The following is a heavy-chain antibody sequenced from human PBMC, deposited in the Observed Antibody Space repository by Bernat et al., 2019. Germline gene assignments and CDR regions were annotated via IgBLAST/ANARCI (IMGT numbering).Heavy chain of an antibody. CDR1: GFSFSSYD. J-gene: IGHJ3*02. V-gene: IGHV3-48*01. CDR3: ARGGGAFDI. Sequence: EVQLVESGGGLVQPGGSLRLSCAASGFSFSSYDMNWVRQAPGKGLEGVSLVTGSGTNIFYDDSVKGQFTVSRDNAKNSLYLQMNSLRAEDTAVYYCARGGGAFDIWGQGTMVTVSS. CDR2: VTGSGTNI.